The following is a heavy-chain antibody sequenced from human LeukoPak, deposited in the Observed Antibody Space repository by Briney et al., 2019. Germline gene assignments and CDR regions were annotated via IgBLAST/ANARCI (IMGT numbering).Heavy chain of an antibody. J-gene: IGHJ4*02. CDR3: AKRAGSVRFLEWSGFDY. V-gene: IGHV3-23*01. D-gene: IGHD3-3*01. CDR2: ISGSGGST. Sequence: GGSLRLSCAASGFTFSSYAMGWVRQAPGKGLEWVSAISGSGGSTYYADSVKGRFTISRDNSKNTLYLQMNSLRAEDTAVYYCAKRAGSVRFLEWSGFDYWGQGTLVTVSS. CDR1: GFTFSSYA.